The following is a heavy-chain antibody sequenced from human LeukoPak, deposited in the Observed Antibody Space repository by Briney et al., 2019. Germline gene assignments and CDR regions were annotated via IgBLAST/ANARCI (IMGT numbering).Heavy chain of an antibody. Sequence: GGSLRLSCRVSGLIVSREWMHWVRQAPGEGLVWVARSNEDGSFTGYADSVEGRFTISKDNAKNTLYLQMNSLRAEDTAVYYCARDLAVAGPLDYWGQGTLVTVSS. CDR3: ARDLAVAGPLDY. J-gene: IGHJ4*02. D-gene: IGHD6-19*01. CDR1: GLIVSREW. CDR2: SNEDGSFT. V-gene: IGHV3-74*01.